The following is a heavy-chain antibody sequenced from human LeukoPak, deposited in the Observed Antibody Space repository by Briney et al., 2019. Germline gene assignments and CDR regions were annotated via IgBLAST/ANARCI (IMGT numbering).Heavy chain of an antibody. V-gene: IGHV3-33*06. D-gene: IGHD4-17*01. Sequence: GGSLRLSCAASGFTFSNYGMHWVRQAPGKGLEWVAVVWSDGTTKNYADSVKGRFTISRDNSKNTLYMQMNSLRAEDTAVYYCAKDGGFYGENFDYWGQGTLVTVSS. CDR2: VWSDGTTK. CDR1: GFTFSNYG. J-gene: IGHJ4*02. CDR3: AKDGGFYGENFDY.